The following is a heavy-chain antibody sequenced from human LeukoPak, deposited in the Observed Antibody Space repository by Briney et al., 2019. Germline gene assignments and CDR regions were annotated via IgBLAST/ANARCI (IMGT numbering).Heavy chain of an antibody. D-gene: IGHD3-22*01. V-gene: IGHV4-59*01. J-gene: IGHJ4*02. CDR1: GFTFGAYT. CDR3: ARYYYDSSGYCFDY. Sequence: PGGSLRLSCAASGFTFGAYTINWVRQAPGKGLEWIGYIYYSGSTNYNPSLKSRVTISVDTSKNQFSLKLSSVTAADTAVYYCARYYYDSSGYCFDYWGQGTLVTVSS. CDR2: IYYSGST.